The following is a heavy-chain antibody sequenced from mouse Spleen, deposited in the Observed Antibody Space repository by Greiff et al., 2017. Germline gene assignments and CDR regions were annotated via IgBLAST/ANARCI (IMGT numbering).Heavy chain of an antibody. CDR2: IDPSDSYT. V-gene: IGHV1-50*01. Sequence: QVQLQQPGAELVKPGASVKLSCKASGYTFTSYWMQWEKQRPGQGLEWIGEIDPSDSYTNYNQKFKGKATLTVDTSSSTAYMQLSSLTSEDSAVYYCGVYYFDYWGQGTTLTVSS. J-gene: IGHJ2*01. CDR1: GYTFTSYW. CDR3: GVYYFDY.